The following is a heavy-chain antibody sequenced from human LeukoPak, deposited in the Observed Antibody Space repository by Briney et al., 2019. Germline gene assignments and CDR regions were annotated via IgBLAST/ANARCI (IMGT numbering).Heavy chain of an antibody. D-gene: IGHD3-10*01. CDR3: ARPRRSGWWFDP. Sequence: ASVKVSCKASGYTFTSYGISWVRQAPGQGLEWMGWISPYNGNTNYAQKLQGRVTMTTDTSTSTAYMELRSLRSDDTAVYYCARPRRSGWWFDPWGQGTLVTVSS. CDR2: ISPYNGNT. CDR1: GYTFTSYG. J-gene: IGHJ5*02. V-gene: IGHV1-18*01.